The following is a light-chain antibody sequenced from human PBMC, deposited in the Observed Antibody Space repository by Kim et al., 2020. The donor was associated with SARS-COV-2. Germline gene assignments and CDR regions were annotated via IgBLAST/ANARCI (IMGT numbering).Light chain of an antibody. J-gene: IGKJ3*01. CDR3: QQDYTTPFT. CDR1: QSILYRNNNY. CDR2: WAS. V-gene: IGKV4-1*01. Sequence: YRATIKWKSSQSILYRNNNYLSWYRQKPGQPPKRLIYWASTRTSGVPDRFSDSGSGTDYTLTISSLQAEDVAVYYCQQDYTTPFTFGPGTKVDIK.